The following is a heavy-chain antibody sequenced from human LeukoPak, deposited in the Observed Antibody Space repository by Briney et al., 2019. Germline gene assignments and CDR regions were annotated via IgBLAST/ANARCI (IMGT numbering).Heavy chain of an antibody. CDR2: ISISSRYI. V-gene: IGHV3-21*01. CDR1: GFTFSSNS. CDR3: ARSEDIVVVPAAPTYFDY. D-gene: IGHD2-2*01. J-gene: IGHJ4*02. Sequence: GRSLRLSCAASGFTFSSNSMNWVRQAPGKWLEWVSSISISSRYIYYPYSVKGRFTISRDNAKNSMYLQMNSLRAEDTAVYYCARSEDIVVVPAAPTYFDYWGQGTLVTVSS.